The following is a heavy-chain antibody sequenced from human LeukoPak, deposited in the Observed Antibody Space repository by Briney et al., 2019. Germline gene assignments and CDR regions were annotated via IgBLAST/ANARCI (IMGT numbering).Heavy chain of an antibody. CDR3: ARALVATIGDYYYYYMDV. CDR2: IYTSGST. J-gene: IGHJ6*03. D-gene: IGHD5-12*01. V-gene: IGHV4-4*07. Sequence: SETLSLTCTVSGDSISNYYWSWIRQPAGKGLEWIGRIYTSGSTNYNPSLKSRVTMSVDTSKNQFSLKLSSVTAADTAVYYCARALVATIGDYYYYYMDVWGKGTTVTVSS. CDR1: GDSISNYY.